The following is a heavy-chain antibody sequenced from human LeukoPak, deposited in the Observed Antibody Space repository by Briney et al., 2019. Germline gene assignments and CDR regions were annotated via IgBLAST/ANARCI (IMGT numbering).Heavy chain of an antibody. Sequence: GESLKIPCKGSGYTFTNYWIGWVRQMPGKGLEWMGIIYPGNSDTRYSPSFQGQVTISADKSISTAYLQWSSLKASDTAMYYCARPLHDYSKDWFDPWGQGALVTVSS. CDR3: ARPLHDYSKDWFDP. CDR2: IYPGNSDT. V-gene: IGHV5-51*01. J-gene: IGHJ5*02. CDR1: GYTFTNYW. D-gene: IGHD4-11*01.